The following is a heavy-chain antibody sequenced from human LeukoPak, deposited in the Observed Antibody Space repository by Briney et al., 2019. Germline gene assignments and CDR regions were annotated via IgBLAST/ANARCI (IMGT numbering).Heavy chain of an antibody. V-gene: IGHV1-2*02. D-gene: IGHD2-2*02. CDR1: GYTFTDYY. CDR3: TSSDYTSSDY. CDR2: IDPRSGGT. Sequence: VASVKVSCKASGYTFTDYYMHWVRQAPGQGLEWMGWIDPRSGGTNFARKFQGRVTMTRDTSISTVYMELSRLTSDDTAVYYCTSSDYTSSDYWGQGTLVTVSS. J-gene: IGHJ4*02.